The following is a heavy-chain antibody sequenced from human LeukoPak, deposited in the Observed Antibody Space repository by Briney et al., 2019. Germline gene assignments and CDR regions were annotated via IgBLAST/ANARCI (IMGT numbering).Heavy chain of an antibody. D-gene: IGHD3-9*01. Sequence: GASLQISCKGSGYSFTSYWIGWVRPLPGKGLEWMGIIYPGDSDTRYSPSSQGQVTISAHKSISTAYLQWSSLKASDTAMYYCARRVGYYDILTGYYNQGYNWFDPWGQGALVTVSS. CDR1: GYSFTSYW. J-gene: IGHJ5*02. CDR3: ARRVGYYDILTGYYNQGYNWFDP. CDR2: IYPGDSDT. V-gene: IGHV5-51*01.